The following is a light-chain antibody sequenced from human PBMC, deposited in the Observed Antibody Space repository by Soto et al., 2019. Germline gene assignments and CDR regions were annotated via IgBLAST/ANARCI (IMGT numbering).Light chain of an antibody. Sequence: DIVMIQSPLSLPVTPGEPASISCRSSQSLLHSNRHNYLDGYLQKPGQSPQLLRYLGSNRASGVLDRFSGSGSGTNFTLKISRVEAEDVGVYYCMQALQTPLFTFGPGTKVDIK. J-gene: IGKJ3*01. CDR1: QSLLHSNRHNY. CDR3: MQALQTPLFT. V-gene: IGKV2-28*01. CDR2: LGS.